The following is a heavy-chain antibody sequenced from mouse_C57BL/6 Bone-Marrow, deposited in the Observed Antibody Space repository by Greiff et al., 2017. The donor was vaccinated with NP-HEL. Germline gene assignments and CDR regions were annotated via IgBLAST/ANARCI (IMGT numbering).Heavy chain of an antibody. J-gene: IGHJ3*01. CDR2: IDPNRGGT. Sequence: QVQLQQSGAELVKPGASVKLSCKASGYTFTSYWMHWVKQRPGRGLEWIGRIDPNRGGTKYNEKFKSKATLTVDKPSSTAYMQLSSLTSEDSAVYYCARSLYYYGSSSFAYWGQGTLVTVSA. CDR3: ARSLYYYGSSSFAY. CDR1: GYTFTSYW. D-gene: IGHD1-1*01. V-gene: IGHV1-72*01.